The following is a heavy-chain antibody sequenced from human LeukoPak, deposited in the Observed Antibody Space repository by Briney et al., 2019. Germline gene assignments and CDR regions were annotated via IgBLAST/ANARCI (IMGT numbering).Heavy chain of an antibody. V-gene: IGHV3-23*01. CDR1: GFTFSSYA. J-gene: IGHJ4*02. D-gene: IGHD5-24*01. CDR3: AKSRPMAYYFDY. CDR2: ISGSSGST. Sequence: GGSLRLSCAASGFTFSSYATSWVRQAPGKALEWVSAISGSSGSTYYADSVKGRFTISRDNSRNTLYLQMNSLRADDTAVYYCAKSRPMAYYFDYWGQGTLVTVSS.